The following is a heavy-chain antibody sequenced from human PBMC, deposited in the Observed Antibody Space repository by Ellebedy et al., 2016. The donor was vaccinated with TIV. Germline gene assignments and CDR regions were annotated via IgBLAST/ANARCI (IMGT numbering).Heavy chain of an antibody. CDR1: GYNFTGYY. D-gene: IGHD2-21*01. V-gene: IGHV1-18*04. CDR3: AQAPLFAEIKFLGMDV. CDR2: ISAYNGNT. J-gene: IGHJ6*02. Sequence: ASVKVSCKASGYNFTGYYLHWVRQAPGQGLEWMGWISAYNGNTNYAQKFQGRVTITADESMTTAYMELSSLKSEDTAVYYCAQAPLFAEIKFLGMDVWGQGTTVTIS.